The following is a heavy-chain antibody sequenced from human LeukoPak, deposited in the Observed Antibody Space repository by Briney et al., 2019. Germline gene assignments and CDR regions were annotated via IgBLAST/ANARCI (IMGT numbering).Heavy chain of an antibody. V-gene: IGHV3-33*08. CDR2: IWYDGSNK. CDR3: ARVRGIAAAFDAFDI. J-gene: IGHJ3*02. Sequence: PGRSLRLSCAASGFTFSSYSMHWVRQAPGKGLEWVAVIWYDGSNKYYADSVKGRFTISRDNSKNTLYLQMNSLRAEDTAAYYCARVRGIAAAFDAFDIWGQGTMVTVSS. CDR1: GFTFSSYS. D-gene: IGHD6-13*01.